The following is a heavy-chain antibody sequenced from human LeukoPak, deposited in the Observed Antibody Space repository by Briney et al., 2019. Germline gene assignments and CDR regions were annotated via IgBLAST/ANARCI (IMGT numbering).Heavy chain of an antibody. J-gene: IGHJ4*02. V-gene: IGHV3-30*18. CDR3: AKLDYSNFQATLVGARDY. Sequence: GRSLRLSCAASGFTFSSYGMHWVRQAPGKGLEWVAVISYDGSNKYYADSVKGRFTISRDNSKNTLYLQMNSLRAEDTAVYYCAKLDYSNFQATLVGARDYWGQGTLVTVSS. CDR1: GFTFSSYG. D-gene: IGHD1-26*01. CDR2: ISYDGSNK.